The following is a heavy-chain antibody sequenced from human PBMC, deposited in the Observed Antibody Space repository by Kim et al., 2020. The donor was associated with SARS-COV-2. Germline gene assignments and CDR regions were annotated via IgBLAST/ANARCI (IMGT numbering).Heavy chain of an antibody. CDR2: IKQDGSEK. V-gene: IGHV3-7*01. Sequence: GGSLRLSCAASGFTFSSYWMSWVRQAPGKGLEWVANIKQDGSEKYYVDSVKGRFTISRDNAKNSLYLQMNSLRAEDTAVYYCARALLWFGEFTTTTSHYFDYWGQGTLGTVSS. CDR1: GFTFSSYW. CDR3: ARALLWFGEFTTTTSHYFDY. J-gene: IGHJ4*02. D-gene: IGHD3-10*01.